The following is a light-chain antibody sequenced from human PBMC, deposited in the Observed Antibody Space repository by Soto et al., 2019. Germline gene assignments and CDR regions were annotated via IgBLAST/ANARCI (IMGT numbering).Light chain of an antibody. Sequence: EIVMTQSPATLSLSPGKRVTLSCRASQSISISLAWYQQKPGQAPRLLIHDASTRANGIPARFSGSGSGTEFTLTINSLQSEDFALYYCQQYKNWPLYTFGQGTKLEI. CDR1: QSISIS. J-gene: IGKJ2*01. CDR3: QQYKNWPLYT. V-gene: IGKV3-15*01. CDR2: DAS.